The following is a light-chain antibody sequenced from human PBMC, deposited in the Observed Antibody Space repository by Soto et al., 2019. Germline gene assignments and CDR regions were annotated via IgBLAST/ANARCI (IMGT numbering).Light chain of an antibody. V-gene: IGKV3-15*01. CDR3: QQYNNWALT. CDR2: GAS. J-gene: IGKJ4*01. CDR1: QSVNSN. Sequence: EIVMTQAPATLSVSPGERATLSCRASQSVNSNLAWYQQKPGQAPRLLIYGASTRATGIPARFSGSGSGTEFTLTISSLQSEDFAVYYCQQYNNWALTFGGGTKLDI.